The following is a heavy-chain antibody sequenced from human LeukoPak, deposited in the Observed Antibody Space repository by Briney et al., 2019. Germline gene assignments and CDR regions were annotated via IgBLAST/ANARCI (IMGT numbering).Heavy chain of an antibody. CDR3: ARHRGSEWEIRYFDY. Sequence: GESLKISCKGSGYSFTSYWIGWVRQMPGKGLEWMGIIYPGDSDTRYSSSFQGQVTISADKSISTAYLQWSSLKASDTAMYYCARHRGSEWEIRYFDYWGQGTLVTVSS. V-gene: IGHV5-51*01. J-gene: IGHJ4*02. D-gene: IGHD1-26*01. CDR1: GYSFTSYW. CDR2: IYPGDSDT.